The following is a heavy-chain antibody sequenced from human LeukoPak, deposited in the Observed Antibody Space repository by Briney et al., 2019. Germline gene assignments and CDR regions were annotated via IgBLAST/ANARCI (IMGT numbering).Heavy chain of an antibody. CDR2: IYYSGST. CDR3: AARGYDFWSGRGYFDY. D-gene: IGHD3-3*01. Sequence: SETLSLTCTVSGGSISSYYWSWIRQPPGKGLEWIGYIYYSGSTNYNPSLKSRVTISVDTSKNQFSLKLSSVTAADTAVCYCAARGYDFWSGRGYFDYWGQGTLVTVSS. V-gene: IGHV4-59*01. J-gene: IGHJ4*02. CDR1: GGSISSYY.